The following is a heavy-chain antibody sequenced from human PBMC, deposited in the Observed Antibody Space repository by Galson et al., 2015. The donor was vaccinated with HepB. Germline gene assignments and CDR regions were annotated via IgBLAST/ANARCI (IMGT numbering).Heavy chain of an antibody. V-gene: IGHV3-30*03. J-gene: IGHJ6*02. Sequence: SLRLSCAASGFTFSSYGVHWVRQAPGKGLEWVAVISYDGRQKYYADSVKGRFTISRDNSKNTLSLQMNSLSTDDTALYYCAREQGRDGMDVWGQGTTVAVSS. CDR3: AREQGRDGMDV. CDR1: GFTFSSYG. CDR2: ISYDGRQK.